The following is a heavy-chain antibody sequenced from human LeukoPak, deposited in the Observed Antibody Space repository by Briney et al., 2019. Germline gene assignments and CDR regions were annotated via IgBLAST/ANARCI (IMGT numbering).Heavy chain of an antibody. CDR3: AMSTYYYGSGSYYNSYAFDI. CDR1: GYTFTSYG. CDR2: ISAYNGNT. Sequence: ASVKVSCKASGYTFTSYGISWVRQAPGQGLEWMGWISAYNGNTNYAQKLQGRVTMTTDTSTSTAYMELRSLRSDDTAVYYCAMSTYYYGSGSYYNSYAFDIWGQGTMVTVSS. J-gene: IGHJ3*02. V-gene: IGHV1-18*01. D-gene: IGHD3-10*01.